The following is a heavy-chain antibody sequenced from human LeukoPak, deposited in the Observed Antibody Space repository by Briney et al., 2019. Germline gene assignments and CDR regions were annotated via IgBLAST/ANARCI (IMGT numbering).Heavy chain of an antibody. D-gene: IGHD6-19*01. CDR3: ARVLQQWLAWNWFDP. J-gene: IGHJ5*02. V-gene: IGHV4-34*01. Sequence: PSETLSLTCAVYGGSFSGYYWSWIRQPPGKGLEWIGEINHSGSTNYNPSLKSRVTISVDTSKNQFSLKLSSVTAADTAVYYCARVLQQWLAWNWFDPWGQGTLVTVSS. CDR2: INHSGST. CDR1: GGSFSGYY.